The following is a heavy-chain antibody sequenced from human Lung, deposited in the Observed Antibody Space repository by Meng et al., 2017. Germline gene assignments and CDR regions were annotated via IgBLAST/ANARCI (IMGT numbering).Heavy chain of an antibody. D-gene: IGHD6-13*01. CDR2: IDPNNDHT. CDR1: GYTFAAYW. V-gene: IGHV1-2*06. Sequence: VQLVPLGPGVKKPGASVKLSCKPSGYTFAAYWIHWLRQAPGQGLEWMGRIDPNNDHTQYAQNFQGRVTMTSDTSISTVYMELNGLRSDDTAVYYCARDEDISAAGKLFGDYWGQGTLVTVSS. J-gene: IGHJ4*02. CDR3: ARDEDISAAGKLFGDY.